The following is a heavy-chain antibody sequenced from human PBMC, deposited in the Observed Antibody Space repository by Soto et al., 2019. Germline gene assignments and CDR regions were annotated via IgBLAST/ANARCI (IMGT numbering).Heavy chain of an antibody. D-gene: IGHD5-12*01. Sequence: ASVKVSCKASGYTFTGYYMHWVRQAPGQGLEWMGWINPNSGGTNYAQKFQGRVTMTRDTSISTAYMELSRLRSDDTAVYYCATREKWLRAFDYWGQGTLVTVSS. CDR2: INPNSGGT. CDR1: GYTFTGYY. CDR3: ATREKWLRAFDY. V-gene: IGHV1-2*02. J-gene: IGHJ4*02.